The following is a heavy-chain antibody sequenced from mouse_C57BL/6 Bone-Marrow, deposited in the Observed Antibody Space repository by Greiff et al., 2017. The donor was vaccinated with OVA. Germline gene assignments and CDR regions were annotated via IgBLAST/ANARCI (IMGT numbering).Heavy chain of an antibody. V-gene: IGHV5-4*01. CDR1: GFTFSSYA. D-gene: IGHD2-4*01. Sequence: EVQRVESGGGLVKPGGSLKLSCAASGFTFSSYAMSWVRQTPEKRLEWVATISDGGSYTYYPDNVKGRFTISRDNAKNNLYLQMSHLKSEDTAMYYCARDVDYDYPWFAYWGQGTLVTVSA. J-gene: IGHJ3*01. CDR2: ISDGGSYT. CDR3: ARDVDYDYPWFAY.